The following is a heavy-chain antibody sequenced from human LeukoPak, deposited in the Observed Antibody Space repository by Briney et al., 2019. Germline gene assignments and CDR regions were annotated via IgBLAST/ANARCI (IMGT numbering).Heavy chain of an antibody. Sequence: PGGSLRLSCAASGFTFSSYAMSWVRQAPGKGLEWVSGINWNGGSIGYADSVKGRFTISRDNAKNSLYLQMNSLRGEDTALYYCARDWGADSSGYRDFWGQGTLVTVSS. J-gene: IGHJ4*02. CDR1: GFTFSSYA. V-gene: IGHV3-20*04. D-gene: IGHD3-22*01. CDR3: ARDWGADSSGYRDF. CDR2: INWNGGSI.